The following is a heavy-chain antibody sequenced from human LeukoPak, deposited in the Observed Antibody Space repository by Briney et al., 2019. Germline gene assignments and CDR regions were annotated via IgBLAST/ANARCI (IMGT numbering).Heavy chain of an antibody. CDR3: ARAMGVQLVDY. Sequence: ASVKVSFKASGYTFTGYNIHWVRQAPGQGLEWMGWINPKSGGTNYAQKFQGRVTMTRDTSISTAYMELSRLTSDDTAMYYCARAMGVQLVDYWGQGTLVTVSS. D-gene: IGHD1-1*01. V-gene: IGHV1-2*02. CDR1: GYTFTGYN. CDR2: INPKSGGT. J-gene: IGHJ4*02.